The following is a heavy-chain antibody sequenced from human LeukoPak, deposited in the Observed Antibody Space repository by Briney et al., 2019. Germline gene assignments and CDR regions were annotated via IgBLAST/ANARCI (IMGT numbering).Heavy chain of an antibody. Sequence: SETLSLTCTVSGGSISSDGYYWSWIRQHPGKGLEWIGYIYYSGSAYYNPSLKSRVSIPVDTSKNQFSLKLSSVTAADTAVYYCASSSIAAAGTIGYWGQGTLVTVSS. V-gene: IGHV4-31*03. CDR1: GGSISSDGYY. J-gene: IGHJ4*02. CDR3: ASSSIAAAGTIGY. CDR2: IYYSGSA. D-gene: IGHD6-13*01.